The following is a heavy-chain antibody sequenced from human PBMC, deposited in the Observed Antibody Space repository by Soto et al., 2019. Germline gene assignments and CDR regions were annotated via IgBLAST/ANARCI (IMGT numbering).Heavy chain of an antibody. D-gene: IGHD3-3*01. V-gene: IGHV3-15*07. CDR3: TTGQSYYDFWSGYRYYYYYGMDV. CDR1: GFTFSNAW. Sequence: PGGSLRLSCAASGFTFSNAWMNWVRQAPGKGLEWVGRIKSKTDGGTTDYAAPVKGRFTISRDDSKNTLYLQMNSLKTEDTAVYYCTTGQSYYDFWSGYRYYYYYGMDVWGQGTTVTVSS. J-gene: IGHJ6*02. CDR2: IKSKTDGGTT.